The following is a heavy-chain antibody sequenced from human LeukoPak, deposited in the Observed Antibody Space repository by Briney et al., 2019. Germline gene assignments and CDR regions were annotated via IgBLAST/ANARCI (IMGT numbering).Heavy chain of an antibody. Sequence: SETLSLTCAVYGGSFSGSYWSWTRQSPGKGLEWIGEIHHSGSTNYNPSLKSRVTISLDTSNNQFSLKLTSVTAADTAVYYCARSRASVATAGTFGDWGQGALVTVSS. D-gene: IGHD1-1*01. V-gene: IGHV4-34*01. CDR1: GGSFSGSY. CDR3: ARSRASVATAGTFGD. CDR2: IHHSGST. J-gene: IGHJ4*02.